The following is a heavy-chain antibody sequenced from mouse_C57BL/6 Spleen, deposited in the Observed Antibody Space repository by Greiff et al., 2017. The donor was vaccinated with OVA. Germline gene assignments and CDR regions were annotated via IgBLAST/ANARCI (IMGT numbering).Heavy chain of an antibody. Sequence: DVQLQESGPELVKPGASVKMSCKASGYTFTDYNMHWVKQSHGKSLEWIGYINPNNGGTSYNQKFKGKATLTVNKSSSTAYMELRSLTSEDSAVYYCARFGNYYYFDYWGQGTTLTVSS. J-gene: IGHJ2*01. CDR3: ARFGNYYYFDY. CDR2: INPNNGGT. V-gene: IGHV1-22*01. CDR1: GYTFTDYN. D-gene: IGHD2-1*01.